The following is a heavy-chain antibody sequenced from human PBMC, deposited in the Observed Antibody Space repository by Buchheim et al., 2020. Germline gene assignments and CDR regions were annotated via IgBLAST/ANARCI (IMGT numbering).Heavy chain of an antibody. D-gene: IGHD6-13*01. CDR2: IYHSGST. V-gene: IGHV4-38-2*01. CDR3: ARAGYSSSWYLVDYYYGMDV. J-gene: IGHJ6*02. Sequence: QVQLQESGPGLVKPSETLSLTCAVSGYSISSGYYWGWIRQPPGKGLEWIGSIYHSGSTYYNPSLKSRVTISVDTSKNQFSLKLSSVTAADTAVYYCARAGYSSSWYLVDYYYGMDVWGQGTT. CDR1: GYSISSGYY.